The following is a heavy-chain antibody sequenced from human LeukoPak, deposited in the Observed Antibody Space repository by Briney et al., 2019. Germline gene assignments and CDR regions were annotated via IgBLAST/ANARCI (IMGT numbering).Heavy chain of an antibody. CDR3: ATSNWGAWY. CDR1: GFTFSNYW. D-gene: IGHD7-27*01. V-gene: IGHV3-7*01. Sequence: GGSLRLSCAVSGFTFSNYWMSWVRQAPGKGLEWVANIKQDGSEKDYVDSVKGRFTISRDNAKNSLYLQMNSLRVEDTAVYYCATSNWGAWYWGQGTLVTVSS. J-gene: IGHJ4*02. CDR2: IKQDGSEK.